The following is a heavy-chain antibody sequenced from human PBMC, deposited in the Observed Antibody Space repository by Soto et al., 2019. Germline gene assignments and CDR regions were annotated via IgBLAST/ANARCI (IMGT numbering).Heavy chain of an antibody. V-gene: IGHV3-23*01. CDR2: ISGSGGST. CDR1: GLTFSSFA. J-gene: IGHJ4*02. CDR3: AKPRYNSGWQFDY. Sequence: GGSLKLSCAASGLTFSSFAMSWVRKAPGKGLEWVSAISGSGGSTYYADSVKGRFTISRDNSKNTLYLQMNSLRAEDTAVYYCAKPRYNSGWQFDYWGQGTLVTVSS. D-gene: IGHD6-19*01.